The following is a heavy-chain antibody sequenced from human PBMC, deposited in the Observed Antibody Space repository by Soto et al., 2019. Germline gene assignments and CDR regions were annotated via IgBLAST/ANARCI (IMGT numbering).Heavy chain of an antibody. CDR1: GFSFSNAW. V-gene: IGHV3-15*07. CDR2: IKSQTDGGTT. D-gene: IGHD2-21*02. CDR3: TSFSVVTANEY. J-gene: IGHJ4*02. Sequence: EVHLVESGGGLVKPGGSLRLSCAASGFSFSNAWMNWVRQAPGKGLEWVGRIKSQTDGGTTEYGAPVRGRFTISRDDSTNTLYLQMNSLRTEDTAVYYGTSFSVVTANEYWGQGALVTVSS.